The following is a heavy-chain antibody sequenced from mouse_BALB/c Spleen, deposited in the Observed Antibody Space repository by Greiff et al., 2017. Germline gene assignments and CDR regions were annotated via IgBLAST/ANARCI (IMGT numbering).Heavy chain of an antibody. D-gene: IGHD1-1*01. CDR3: ARYYCPFYAMDY. CDR2: ISSGSSTI. Sequence: EVHLVESGGGLVQPGGSRKLSCAASGFTFSSFGMHWVRQAPEKGLEWVAYISSGSSTIYYADTVKGRFTISRDNPKNTLFLQMTSLRSEDTAMYYCARYYCPFYAMDYWGQGTSVTVSS. CDR1: GFTFSSFG. J-gene: IGHJ4*01. V-gene: IGHV5-17*02.